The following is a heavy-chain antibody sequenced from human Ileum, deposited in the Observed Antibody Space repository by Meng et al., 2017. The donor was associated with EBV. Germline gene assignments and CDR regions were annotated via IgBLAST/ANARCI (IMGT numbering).Heavy chain of an antibody. Sequence: VQPQESGPGLVKPSGPLSLTCAVSGDSISSNNWWSWVRQPPGKGLEWIGEIYHSGSTNYNPSFKSRVTMSVDKSKNQISLNLSSVTAADTAVYYCASGRDYAWHSWGRGTLVTVSS. J-gene: IGHJ4*02. CDR1: GDSISSNNW. CDR2: IYHSGST. V-gene: IGHV4-4*02. CDR3: ASGRDYAWHS. D-gene: IGHD4-17*01.